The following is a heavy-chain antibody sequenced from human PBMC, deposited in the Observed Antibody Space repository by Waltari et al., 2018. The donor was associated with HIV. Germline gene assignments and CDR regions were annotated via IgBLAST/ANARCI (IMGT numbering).Heavy chain of an antibody. CDR2: IHQSGRS. V-gene: IGHV4-38-2*02. D-gene: IGHD3-10*01. CDR1: GYSIGHGYY. J-gene: IGHJ6*02. Sequence: QLLLQESGPGLVKPSETLALTCRVSGYSIGHGYYWGWIRQPPGEGLEWIATIHQSGRSYYRPTLKSRLTISIDTSTNEFSLTVNSVTAADTAVYYCARLDYGSGTPDIYVMDIWGQGTSVTVSS. CDR3: ARLDYGSGTPDIYVMDI.